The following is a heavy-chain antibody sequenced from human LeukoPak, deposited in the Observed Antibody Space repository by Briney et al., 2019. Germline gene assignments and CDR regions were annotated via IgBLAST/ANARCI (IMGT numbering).Heavy chain of an antibody. CDR3: AKDARLDSSGYYYHYFDY. CDR2: ISGSGGST. D-gene: IGHD3-22*01. Sequence: PGGSLRLSCAASGCTFSSYAMSWVRQAPGKGLEWVSAISGSGGSTYYADSVKGRFTISRDNSKNSLYLQMNSLRAEDTAVYYCAKDARLDSSGYYYHYFDYWGQGTLVTVSS. CDR1: GCTFSSYA. V-gene: IGHV3-23*01. J-gene: IGHJ4*02.